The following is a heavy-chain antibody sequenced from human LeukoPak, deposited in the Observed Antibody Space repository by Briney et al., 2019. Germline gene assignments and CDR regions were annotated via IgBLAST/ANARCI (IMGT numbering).Heavy chain of an antibody. D-gene: IGHD2-15*01. Sequence: GGSLRLSCAASGFTFSSYAMHWVRQAPGKGLEYVSAISSNGGSTYYANSVKGRFTISRDNSKNTLYLQMGSLRAEDMAVYYCARGYCSGGSCYFVPSFDYWGQGTLVTASS. CDR3: ARGYCSGGSCYFVPSFDY. CDR1: GFTFSSYA. J-gene: IGHJ4*02. CDR2: ISSNGGST. V-gene: IGHV3-64*01.